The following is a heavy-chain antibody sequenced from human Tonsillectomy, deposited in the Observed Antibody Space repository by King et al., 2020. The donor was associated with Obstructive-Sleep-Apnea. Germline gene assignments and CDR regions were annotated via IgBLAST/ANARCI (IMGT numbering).Heavy chain of an antibody. CDR3: ARECGGDCYSVFDD. D-gene: IGHD2-21*02. J-gene: IGHJ4*02. Sequence: DVQLVESGGGLVQPGGSLRLSCAASGFTFSRYWMSWVRQAPGKGLEWVANIKEDGSEKYYVDSVKGRFTISRDNAKNSLYLQMNSLRAEDTAVYYCARECGGDCYSVFDDWGQGTLVTVSS. V-gene: IGHV3-7*03. CDR2: IKEDGSEK. CDR1: GFTFSRYW.